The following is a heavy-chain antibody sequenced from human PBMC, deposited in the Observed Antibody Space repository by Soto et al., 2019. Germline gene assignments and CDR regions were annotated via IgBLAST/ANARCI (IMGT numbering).Heavy chain of an antibody. CDR3: AMHLAVTATRGLDS. CDR1: GGSINTNW. J-gene: IGHJ4*02. CDR2: SYHSGAI. D-gene: IGHD2-21*02. V-gene: IGHV4-4*02. Sequence: QVQLQESGPGLVKPSGTLSLTCDVSGGSINTNWWSWVRQPPGKGLEWIGESYHSGAINYNPSLKNPLSIFVANSSNEFSLNLNSGPADATAVYFCAMHLAVTATRGLDSWGRGILVTVSS.